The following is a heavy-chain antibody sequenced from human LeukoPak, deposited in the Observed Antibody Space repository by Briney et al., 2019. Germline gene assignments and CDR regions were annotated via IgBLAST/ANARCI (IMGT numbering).Heavy chain of an antibody. CDR2: FAWDERAI. D-gene: IGHD3-3*01. V-gene: IGHV3-7*01. J-gene: IGHJ4*02. Sequence: GGSLRLSCITSGFNFRRYNMAWVRQAPGKGLEWLATFAWDERAIEYADSVRGRFTISRDNAKNSVHLQMTGLRAEDTAVYFCVTEFWYRFDYWGQGLLVTVSS. CDR1: GFNFRRYN. CDR3: VTEFWYRFDY.